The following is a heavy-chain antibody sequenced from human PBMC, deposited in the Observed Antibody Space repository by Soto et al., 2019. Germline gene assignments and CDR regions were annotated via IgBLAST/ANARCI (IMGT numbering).Heavy chain of an antibody. V-gene: IGHV3-23*01. CDR1: GFTFSSYS. D-gene: IGHD2-21*02. Sequence: QAGGSLRLSCVASGFTFSSYSISWVRQTPGKGLGWVSAISGRGDRTYYADSVKGRFTISRDNSKNTLHLQMNSLRVEDTAVYYCEQEGSDCQKGHCVGSWGQGALVTVYS. J-gene: IGHJ5*02. CDR3: EQEGSDCQKGHCVGS. CDR2: ISGRGDRT.